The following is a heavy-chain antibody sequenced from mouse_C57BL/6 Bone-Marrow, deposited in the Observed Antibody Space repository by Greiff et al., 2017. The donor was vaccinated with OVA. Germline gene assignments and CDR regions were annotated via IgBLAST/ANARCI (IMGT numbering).Heavy chain of an antibody. V-gene: IGHV1-69*01. D-gene: IGHD1-1*01. Sequence: VQLQQPGAELVMPGASVKLSCKASGYTFTSYWMHWVKQRPGQGLEWIGEIDPSDSYTNYNQKFKGKSTLTVDKSSSTAYMQLSSLTSEDSAVYYCARLDYYGSDYFDYWGQGTTLTVSS. J-gene: IGHJ2*01. CDR2: IDPSDSYT. CDR1: GYTFTSYW. CDR3: ARLDYYGSDYFDY.